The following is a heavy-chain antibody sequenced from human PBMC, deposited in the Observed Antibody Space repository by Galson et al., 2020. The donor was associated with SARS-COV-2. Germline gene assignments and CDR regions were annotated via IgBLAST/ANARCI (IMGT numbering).Heavy chain of an antibody. CDR2: ISYDGSNK. Sequence: GGSLRLSCAASGFTFSSYGMHWVRQAPGKGLEWVAVISYDGSNKYYADSVKGRFTISRDNSKNTLYLQMNSLRAEDTAVYYCAKDQTGGLELPIDAFDIWGQGTMVTVSS. V-gene: IGHV3-30*18. CDR3: AKDQTGGLELPIDAFDI. D-gene: IGHD1-7*01. CDR1: GFTFSSYG. J-gene: IGHJ3*02.